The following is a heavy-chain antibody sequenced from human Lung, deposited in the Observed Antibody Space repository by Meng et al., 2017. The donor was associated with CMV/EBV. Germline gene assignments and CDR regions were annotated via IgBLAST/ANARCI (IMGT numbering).Heavy chain of an antibody. CDR1: GFTFSAYS. D-gene: IGHD3-3*01. J-gene: IGHJ6*02. V-gene: IGHV3-21*01. CDR3: AGFGVAITNGMDV. CDR2: ISTTSTYI. Sequence: ESLKISCEASGFTFSAYSMNWVRQAPGKGLEWVSSISTTSTYIYYADSVKGRFTISRDNAKNSLYLQMDSLRADDTAVYYCAGFGVAITNGMDVWGQGTXVTVAS.